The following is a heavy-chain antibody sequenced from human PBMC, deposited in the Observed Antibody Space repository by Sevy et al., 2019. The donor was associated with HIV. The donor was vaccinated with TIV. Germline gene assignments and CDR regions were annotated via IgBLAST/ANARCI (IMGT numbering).Heavy chain of an antibody. J-gene: IGHJ4*02. CDR2: IYFTGNT. D-gene: IGHD1-1*01. Sequence: SETLSLTCSVSGGSISSYFRTWVRQSPGKGLEWIGNIYFTGNTDYSPSLKSRVTLSLDTSKSQFSLTLKSVTAADTAIYFCARDSTTRSRVLDYWGQGTLVTVSS. CDR1: GGSISSYF. V-gene: IGHV4-59*01. CDR3: ARDSTTRSRVLDY.